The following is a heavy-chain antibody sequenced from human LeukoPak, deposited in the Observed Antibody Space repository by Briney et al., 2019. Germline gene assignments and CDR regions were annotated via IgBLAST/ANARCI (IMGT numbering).Heavy chain of an antibody. V-gene: IGHV3-23*01. D-gene: IGHD2-2*02. CDR2: ISGSGGST. J-gene: IGHJ4*02. CDR1: GFTFSSYA. CDR3: AKDSCSSTSCYTPFDY. Sequence: GGSLRLSCAASGFTFSSYAMSWVRQAPGEGLEWVSAISGSGGSTYYADSVKGRFTISRDNSKNTLYLQMNSLRAEDTAVYYCAKDSCSSTSCYTPFDYWGQGTLVTVSS.